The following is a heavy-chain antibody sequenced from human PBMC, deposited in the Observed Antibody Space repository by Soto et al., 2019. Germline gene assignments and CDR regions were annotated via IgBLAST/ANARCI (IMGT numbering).Heavy chain of an antibody. D-gene: IGHD5-12*01. CDR1: RFTFSAYE. CDR2: ISTSGSTV. CDR3: VRYCGTTLCNGVATRTFDY. J-gene: IGHJ4*02. V-gene: IGHV3-48*03. Sequence: PGGSLRLSCAASRFTFSAYERHWFRQAPGKGLEWGSYISTSGSTVYYADSVKGRFTVSRDNTRNSLYLQMDSLRDEDTALYYCVRYCGTTLCNGVATRTFDYWGQGTLVTVSS.